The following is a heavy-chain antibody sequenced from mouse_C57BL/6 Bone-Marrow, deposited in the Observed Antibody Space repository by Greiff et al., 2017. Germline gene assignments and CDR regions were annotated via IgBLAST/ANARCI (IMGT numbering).Heavy chain of an antibody. J-gene: IGHJ2*01. CDR2: IDPSDSYT. D-gene: IGHD2-4*01. CDR1: GYTFTSYW. CDR3: AREGTTGYDYDLDY. Sequence: QVQLKQPGAELVMPGASVKLSCKASGYTFTSYWMHWVKQRPGQGLEWIGEIDPSDSYTNYNQKFKGKSTLTVDKSSSTAYMQLSSLTSEDSAVYYWAREGTTGYDYDLDYWGQGTTLTVSS. V-gene: IGHV1-69*01.